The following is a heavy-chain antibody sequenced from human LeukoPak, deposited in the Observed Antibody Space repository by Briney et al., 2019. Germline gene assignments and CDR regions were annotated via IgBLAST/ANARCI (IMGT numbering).Heavy chain of an antibody. V-gene: IGHV4-61*08. D-gene: IGHD6-13*01. J-gene: IGHJ6*03. Sequence: SETLSLTCAVSGGSLSSGGYSWSWIRQPPGKALEWIGYIYYSGRTNYNPSLKSRVTISVDTSKNQFSLKLSSVTAADTAVYYCARTTEAHSWRTRYYDYYMDVWGKGTTVTVSS. CDR3: ARTTEAHSWRTRYYDYYMDV. CDR1: GGSLSSGGYS. CDR2: IYYSGRT.